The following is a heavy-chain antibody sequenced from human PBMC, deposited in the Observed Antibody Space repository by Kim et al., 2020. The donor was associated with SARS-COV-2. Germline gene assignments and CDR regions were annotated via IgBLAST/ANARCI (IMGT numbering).Heavy chain of an antibody. CDR2: ISGSGGRT. CDR3: AKDKTFYGDYPTGCGY. D-gene: IGHD4-17*01. V-gene: IGHV3-23*01. CDR1: GFTFSSYA. Sequence: GGSLRLSCAASGFTFSSYAMSWVRQAPGKGLEWVSAISGSGGRTYYADSVKGRFTISRDNSQNTLYLQMNSLRAEDTAVYYCAKDKTFYGDYPTGCGYWGQGTLVTVSS. J-gene: IGHJ4*02.